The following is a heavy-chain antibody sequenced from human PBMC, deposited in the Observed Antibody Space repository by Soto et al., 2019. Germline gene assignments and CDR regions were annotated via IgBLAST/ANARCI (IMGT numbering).Heavy chain of an antibody. D-gene: IGHD3-16*01. CDR2: IKKKSDGGAT. V-gene: IGHV3-15*07. CDR1: YFIFSDAW. Sequence: PAGPLRDSWSASYFIFSDAWMNWVLNTPFKLLEWVGRIKKKSDGGATDYPASVRGRFSISRDDSTDTLYLQMNSLRAADTAVYYCARGGPNWDYYFYGMDVWGQGTTVTVSS. J-gene: IGHJ6*02. CDR3: ARGGPNWDYYFYGMDV.